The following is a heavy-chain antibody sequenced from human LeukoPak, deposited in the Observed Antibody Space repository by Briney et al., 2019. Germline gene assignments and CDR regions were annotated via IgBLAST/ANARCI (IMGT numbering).Heavy chain of an antibody. D-gene: IGHD1-26*01. V-gene: IGHV3-7*01. CDR3: ARGGSYYLSPDYGMDV. CDR1: GFTFSSYW. CDR2: IKQDGSEK. Sequence: GGSLRLSCAASGFTFSSYWMSWVRQAPGTGLEWVANIKQDGSEKYYVDSVKGRFTISRDNAKNSLYLQMNSLRAEDTAVYYCARGGSYYLSPDYGMDVWGQGTKVTVSS. J-gene: IGHJ6*02.